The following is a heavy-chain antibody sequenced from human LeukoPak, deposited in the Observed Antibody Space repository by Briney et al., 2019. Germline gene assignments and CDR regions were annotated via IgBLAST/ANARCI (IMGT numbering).Heavy chain of an antibody. CDR3: ARGAEAGDY. CDR1: GYTFTSYD. CDR2: MNPNSGNT. V-gene: IGHV1-8*01. J-gene: IGHJ4*02. Sequence: ASVKVSCKASGYTFTSYDINWVRQATGQGLEWMGWMNPNSGNTGYAQKLQGRVTMTTDTSTSTAYMELRSLRSDDTAVYYCARGAEAGDYWGQGTLVTVSS.